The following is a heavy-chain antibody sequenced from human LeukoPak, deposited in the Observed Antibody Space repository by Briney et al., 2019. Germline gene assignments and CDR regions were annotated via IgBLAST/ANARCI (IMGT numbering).Heavy chain of an antibody. CDR1: GGSTSNSGHY. CDR3: ARKTPGTSVDV. D-gene: IGHD3-10*01. V-gene: IGHV4-39*01. J-gene: IGHJ6*02. CDR2: ITNTGGT. Sequence: PSETLSLTCTVSGGSTSNSGHYWVWIRHPPGKGLEWIGTITNTGGTYSNPSLKSRVTISIDASKTQISLKLTSVTAADTAVFYCARKTPGTSVDVWGQGTAVTVSS.